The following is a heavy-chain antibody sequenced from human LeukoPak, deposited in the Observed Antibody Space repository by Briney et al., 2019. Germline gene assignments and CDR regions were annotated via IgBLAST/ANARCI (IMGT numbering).Heavy chain of an antibody. J-gene: IGHJ1*01. V-gene: IGHV1-69*05. CDR2: IIPIFGTA. CDR1: GGTFSSYA. CDR3: ATRADQLFYEYFQH. Sequence: SVKVSCKASGGTFSSYAISWVRQAPGQGLEWMGGIIPIFGTANYAQKFQGRVTITTDESTSTAYMELSSPRSEDTAVYYCATRADQLFYEYFQHWGQGTLVTVSS. D-gene: IGHD2/OR15-2a*01.